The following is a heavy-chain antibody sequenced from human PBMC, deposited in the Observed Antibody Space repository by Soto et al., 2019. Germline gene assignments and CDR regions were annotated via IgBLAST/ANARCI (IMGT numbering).Heavy chain of an antibody. D-gene: IGHD1-1*01. CDR1: GGSFGDYY. CDR3: GGRRTHRPTGPYRRDGVGP. CDR2: INPSGST. Sequence: SETLSLTCAVYGGSFGDYYWSWVRQPPGKGLAWIGDINPSGSTNYNPSLKGRVTLSIDTSKNQFSLELNSVTAADTAVYFCGGRRTHRPTGPYRRDGVGPLGQGTLVTVSS. V-gene: IGHV4-34*01. J-gene: IGHJ5*02.